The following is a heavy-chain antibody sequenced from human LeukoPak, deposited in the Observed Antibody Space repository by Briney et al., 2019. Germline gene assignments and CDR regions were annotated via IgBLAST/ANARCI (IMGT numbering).Heavy chain of an antibody. V-gene: IGHV4-59*01. CDR1: GGSISSYY. CDR2: IYYSGST. Sequence: SETLSLTCTVSGGSISSYYWSWIRQPPGKGLEWIGYIYYSGSTNYNPSLKSRVTISVDTSKNQFSLKLSSVTAADTAVYYCARSSGIMGPTTPDYWGQGTLVAVSS. CDR3: ARSSGIMGPTTPDY. J-gene: IGHJ4*02. D-gene: IGHD6-19*01.